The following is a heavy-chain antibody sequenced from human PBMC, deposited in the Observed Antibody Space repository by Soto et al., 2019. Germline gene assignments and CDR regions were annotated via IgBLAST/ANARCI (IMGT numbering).Heavy chain of an antibody. Sequence: EVQLVESGGGLVQPGGSLRLSCAASGFIFNDHYIDWVRQAPGKGLEWVGRTRDRSRSYTMEYAASVKGRFTSSRDASKDSLYLQMNSLKTEDTAVYYCVRVRGDGGYHPDYWGQGALVTVSS. V-gene: IGHV3-72*01. CDR1: GFIFNDHY. CDR3: VRVRGDGGYHPDY. D-gene: IGHD6-19*01. J-gene: IGHJ4*02. CDR2: TRDRSRSYTM.